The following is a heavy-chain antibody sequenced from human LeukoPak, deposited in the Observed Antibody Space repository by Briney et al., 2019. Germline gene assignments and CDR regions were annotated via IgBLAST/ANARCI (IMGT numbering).Heavy chain of an antibody. J-gene: IGHJ4*02. CDR2: IDPSDSYT. V-gene: IGHV5-10-1*01. CDR3: ARRPGGVLADTDFFES. Sequence: GESLKIPCQDSGHGLSTHYINWVRQMPGKGLEWMGRIDPSDSYTNYNPSFQGHVTFTADKSTNTAYLQWTSLKASDTAIYYCARRPGGVLADTDFFESWGQGTLVTVSS. CDR1: GHGLSTHY. D-gene: IGHD3-16*01.